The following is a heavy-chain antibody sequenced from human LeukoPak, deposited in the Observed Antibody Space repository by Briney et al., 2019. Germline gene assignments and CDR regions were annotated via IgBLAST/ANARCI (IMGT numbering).Heavy chain of an antibody. J-gene: IGHJ4*02. CDR1: GFTFGDYA. D-gene: IGHD1-26*01. V-gene: IGHV3-49*04. Sequence: GGSLRLSCTASGFTFGDYAMSWVRQAPGKGLEWLGFIRSKAYGGTTEYAASVKGRFTISRDDSKSIAYLQMNSLKTEDTAVYYCTSHSGSYYYFDYWGQGTLVTVSS. CDR3: TSHSGSYYYFDY. CDR2: IRSKAYGGTT.